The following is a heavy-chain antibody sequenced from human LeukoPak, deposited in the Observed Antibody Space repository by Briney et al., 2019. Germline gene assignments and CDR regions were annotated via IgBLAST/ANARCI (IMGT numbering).Heavy chain of an antibody. J-gene: IGHJ4*02. CDR2: LCYTGST. CDR3: ARGRGYSYGSPLDY. Sequence: PSETLSLTCTVSRGSISSLYWSWIRQPPGKGLEWIGNLCYTGSTNYNPSLKSRVTISVDTSKNQFSLKLSSVTAADTAVYYCARGRGYSYGSPLDYWGQGSLVTVSS. CDR1: RGSISSLY. V-gene: IGHV4-59*11. D-gene: IGHD5-18*01.